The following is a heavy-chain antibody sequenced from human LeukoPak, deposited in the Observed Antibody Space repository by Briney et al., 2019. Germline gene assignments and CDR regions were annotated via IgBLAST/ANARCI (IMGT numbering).Heavy chain of an antibody. CDR1: GYTFTSYG. V-gene: IGHV1-18*01. D-gene: IGHD3-10*01. CDR3: ARGWFGELSLSVFDY. J-gene: IGHJ4*02. Sequence: GASVKVSCKASGYTFTSYGISWVRQAPGQGLEWMGWISAYNGNTNYAQKPQGRVTMTTDTSTSTAYMELRSLRSDDTAVYYCARGWFGELSLSVFDYWGQGTLVTVSS. CDR2: ISAYNGNT.